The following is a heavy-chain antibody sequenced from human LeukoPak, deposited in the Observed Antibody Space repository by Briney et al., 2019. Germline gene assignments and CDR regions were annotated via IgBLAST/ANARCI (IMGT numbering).Heavy chain of an antibody. V-gene: IGHV1-69*01. CDR2: IIPIFGTA. CDR1: GGTFSSYS. D-gene: IGHD2-2*01. J-gene: IGHJ4*02. CDR3: ARGLGYCSSTSSRKFFDY. Sequence: SVKLSCKVYGGTFSSYSIRWVRQAPGQGREWMGGIIPIFGTANYTKKFKGRVTITAEESTSTAYMELRSLRSEDPAVYYCARGLGYCSSTSSRKFFDYCGQGTLVTASS.